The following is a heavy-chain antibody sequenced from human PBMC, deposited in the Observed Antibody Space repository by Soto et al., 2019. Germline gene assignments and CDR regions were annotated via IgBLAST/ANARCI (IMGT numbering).Heavy chain of an antibody. CDR1: GFTFSNNW. CDR2: IKRDGSEK. Sequence: PGGSLRLSCAASGFTFSNNWMSWVRQAPGKGLEWVANIKRDGSEKYYVDSVKGRFTISRDNAKNSLYLQMNSLRADDTALYYCASLEWESSGYADYWGQGTLVTVSS. J-gene: IGHJ4*02. V-gene: IGHV3-7*03. D-gene: IGHD5-12*01. CDR3: ASLEWESSGYADY.